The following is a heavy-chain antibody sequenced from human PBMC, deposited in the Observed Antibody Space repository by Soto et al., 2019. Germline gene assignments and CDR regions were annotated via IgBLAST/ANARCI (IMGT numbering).Heavy chain of an antibody. Sequence: EVQLVESGGGLIQPGGSLRLSCAASGFTVSSNYMSWVRQAPGKGLEWVSVIYSGGSTYYADSVKGRCTISRDNSKNTLYLQMNSLRAEDTAVYYCARGVYGDYDYGIDVWGQGTTVTVSS. CDR1: GFTVSSNY. J-gene: IGHJ6*02. CDR3: ARGVYGDYDYGIDV. D-gene: IGHD4-17*01. CDR2: IYSGGST. V-gene: IGHV3-53*01.